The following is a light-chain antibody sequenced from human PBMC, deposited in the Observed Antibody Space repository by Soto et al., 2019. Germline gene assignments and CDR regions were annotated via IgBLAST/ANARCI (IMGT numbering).Light chain of an antibody. Sequence: QSVLTQPPSVSGAPGQRVTIPCTGSSSNIGAGYDVHWYQQLPGTAPKLLIYVNINRPSGVPDRFSGSKSGTSASLAITGLQAEDEADYYCQSYDNTLSAYVFGTGTKLTVL. CDR3: QSYDNTLSAYV. V-gene: IGLV1-40*01. J-gene: IGLJ1*01. CDR1: SSNIGAGYD. CDR2: VNI.